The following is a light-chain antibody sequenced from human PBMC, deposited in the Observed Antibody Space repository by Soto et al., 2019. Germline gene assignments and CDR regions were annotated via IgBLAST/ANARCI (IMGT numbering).Light chain of an antibody. CDR1: SSDVGAYNY. Sequence: QSALTQPASVSGSPGQSITISCTGTSSDVGAYNYVSWYQQHPGKVPKLMIYDVSNRPSGVSNRFSGSKSGNTASLTLSGLQAEDEADYYCSSYTNSKSYVFGTGTKVTVL. CDR3: SSYTNSKSYV. CDR2: DVS. J-gene: IGLJ1*01. V-gene: IGLV2-14*03.